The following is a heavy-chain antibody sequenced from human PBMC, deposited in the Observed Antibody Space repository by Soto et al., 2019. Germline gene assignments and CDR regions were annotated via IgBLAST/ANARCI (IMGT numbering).Heavy chain of an antibody. J-gene: IGHJ4*02. CDR2: INPSGGGT. CDR1: GYTFLDFY. CDR3: ARDKPSSAGY. D-gene: IGHD2-15*01. Sequence: QVQLVQSGTEVQKPGASVKVSCKASGYTFLDFYIHWVRQAPGQGLEWMGFINPSGGGTSYAQQFPGRLTMTRDTSTSTVYMELINLRSGDTAIYYCARDKPSSAGYWGQGTLVT. V-gene: IGHV1-46*01.